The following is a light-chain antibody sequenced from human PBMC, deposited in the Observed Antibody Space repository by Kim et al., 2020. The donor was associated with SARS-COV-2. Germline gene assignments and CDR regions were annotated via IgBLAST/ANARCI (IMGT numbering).Light chain of an antibody. CDR1: QDISKW. J-gene: IGKJ4*01. V-gene: IGKV1-33*01. Sequence: DIQMTQSPSSLSASIGDRVTITCQASQDISKWLSWYQQKPGKAPKLLIYDASTLETGVPSRFIGSGSGTDFSLTISSLQPEDFATYYCQQYDDLPLIFGGGTKVDIK. CDR3: QQYDDLPLI. CDR2: DAS.